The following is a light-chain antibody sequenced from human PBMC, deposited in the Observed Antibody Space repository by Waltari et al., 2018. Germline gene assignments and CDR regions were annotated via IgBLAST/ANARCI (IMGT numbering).Light chain of an antibody. CDR2: DNT. CDR3: QSYDNTGRGSVL. Sequence: LTQPPSLSGAPGHRVTISCTGSSSDLVSFGVNWSQHRPGSVPRLLIYDNTHRPSGVPDRFSASKSDTSASLDIAGLQPDDEADYYCQSYDNTGRGSVLIGGGTRLTVL. J-gene: IGLJ2*01. CDR1: SSDLVSFG. V-gene: IGLV1-40*01.